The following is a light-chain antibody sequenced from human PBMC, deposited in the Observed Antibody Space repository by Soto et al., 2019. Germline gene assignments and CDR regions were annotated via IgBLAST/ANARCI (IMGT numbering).Light chain of an antibody. CDR2: DAS. CDR1: QSVSSY. CDR3: QQRSNWPPV. V-gene: IGKV3-11*01. Sequence: EIVLTQSPATLSLSPGERATLSCRASQSVSSYLAWYQQKPGQAPRLLIYDASNRATGIPARFSGSGSGTDFTLTISSLEPEECAVYYCQQRSNWPPVFGGGTKVEIK. J-gene: IGKJ4*01.